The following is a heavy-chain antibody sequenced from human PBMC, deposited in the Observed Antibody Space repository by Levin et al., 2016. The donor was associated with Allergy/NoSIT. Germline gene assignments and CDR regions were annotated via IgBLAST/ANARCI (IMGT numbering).Heavy chain of an antibody. D-gene: IGHD5-12*01. V-gene: IGHV4-4*02. J-gene: IGHJ4*02. CDR3: ARSEGVDIVATTRGIDY. CDR2: IYHSGST. Sequence: VRQAPGKGLEWIGEIYHSGSTNYNPSLKSRVTISVDKSKNQFSLKLSSVTAADTAVYYCARSEGVDIVATTRGIDYWGQGTLVTVSS.